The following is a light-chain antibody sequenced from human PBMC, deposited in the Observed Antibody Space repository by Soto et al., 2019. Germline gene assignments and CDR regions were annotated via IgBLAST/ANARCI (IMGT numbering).Light chain of an antibody. Sequence: EIVMTQSPDTLSVSPGERVTLSCRASQGLSSNLAWYQQKPGQAPRLLIFGASTRAIGIPDRFSVTVSGTEFTLTISSLQSEDFAIYYCQQYKKWPRITFVQGTRLEI. CDR1: QGLSSN. CDR2: GAS. V-gene: IGKV3-15*01. CDR3: QQYKKWPRIT. J-gene: IGKJ5*01.